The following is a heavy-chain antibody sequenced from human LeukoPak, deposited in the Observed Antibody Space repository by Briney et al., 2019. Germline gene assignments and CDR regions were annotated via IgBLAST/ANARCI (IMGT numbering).Heavy chain of an antibody. D-gene: IGHD3-22*01. CDR3: ARRDSSTSSESRDYALDI. V-gene: IGHV3-30*04. Sequence: GGSLRLSCAASGFTFSTYAMHWVRQAPGKGLEWVTIISFDAKNIYYADSVKGRFTISRDNSKSTLYMQMNSLGTEDTAVYYCARRDSSTSSESRDYALDIWGQGTMVTVSS. CDR1: GFTFSTYA. CDR2: ISFDAKNI. J-gene: IGHJ3*02.